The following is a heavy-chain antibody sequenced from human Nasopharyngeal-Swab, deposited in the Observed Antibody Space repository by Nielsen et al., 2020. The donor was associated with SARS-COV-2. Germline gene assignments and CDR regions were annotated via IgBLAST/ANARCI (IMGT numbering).Heavy chain of an antibody. CDR2: IYPGDSDT. D-gene: IGHD3-10*01. CDR3: ARPISDVWFGEFTPLFDY. V-gene: IGHV5-51*01. J-gene: IGHJ4*02. CDR1: GSSFTSYW. Sequence: GESLKISCKGSGSSFTSYWIGWVRQMLGKGLEWMGIIYPGDSDTRYSPSFQGQVTISADKSISTAYLQWSSLKASDTAMYYCARPISDVWFGEFTPLFDYWGQGTLVTVSS.